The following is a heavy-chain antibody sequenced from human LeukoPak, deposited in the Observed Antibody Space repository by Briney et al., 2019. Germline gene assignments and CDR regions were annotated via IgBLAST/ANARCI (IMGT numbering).Heavy chain of an antibody. CDR3: VRGTDTTGYFNY. Sequence: ASVKVSCKASGYTFTNFGISWVRQAPGQGLEWMGWINTNTGSPTYAQGLTGRFVFSLDTSVSTAFLQINSLKAEDTALYYCVRGTDTTGYFNYWGQGTLVTVSS. D-gene: IGHD3-22*01. CDR1: GYTFTNFG. J-gene: IGHJ4*02. CDR2: INTNTGSP. V-gene: IGHV7-4-1*02.